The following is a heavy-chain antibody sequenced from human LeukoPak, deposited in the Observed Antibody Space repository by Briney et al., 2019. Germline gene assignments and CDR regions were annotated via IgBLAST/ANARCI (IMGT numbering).Heavy chain of an antibody. D-gene: IGHD3-22*01. V-gene: IGHV4-30-4*01. CDR3: ARKYHYDSSGYYPPHFDY. CDR2: IYYSGST. Sequence: SQTLSLTCTVSGASIRSGDYYWSWIRQPPGKGLEWIGYIYYSGSTYYNPSLKSRVTISVDTSKNQFSLKLSSVTAADTDVHYCARKYHYDSSGYYPPHFDYWGQGTLVTVSS. CDR1: GASIRSGDYY. J-gene: IGHJ4*02.